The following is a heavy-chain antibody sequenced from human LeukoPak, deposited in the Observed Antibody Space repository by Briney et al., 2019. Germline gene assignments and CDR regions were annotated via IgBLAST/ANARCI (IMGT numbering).Heavy chain of an antibody. CDR2: IYSGGTT. V-gene: IGHV3-53*01. J-gene: IGHJ4*02. CDR1: GFTVSSNY. D-gene: IGHD3-10*01. Sequence: PGGSLILSCAASGFTVSSNYMTWVRQAPGKGLEWVSIIYSGGTTYYADSMKGRFTISRDNSRNTLYLQMNSLRAEDTAVYYCARLYYYVSGTYSRYFDYWGQGTLVTVSS. CDR3: ARLYYYVSGTYSRYFDY.